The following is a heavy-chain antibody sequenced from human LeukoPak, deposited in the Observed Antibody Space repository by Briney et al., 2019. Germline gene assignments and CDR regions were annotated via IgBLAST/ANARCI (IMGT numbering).Heavy chain of an antibody. CDR2: ISSSGSTI. J-gene: IGHJ4*02. Sequence: PGGSLRLSCAASGFTFSSYEMNWVRQAPGKGLEWVSYISSSGSTIYYADSVKGRFSISRDNAKNSLYLQMNSLRAEDTAVYYCGRGSVGFGELNYWGQGTPVTVSS. CDR1: GFTFSSYE. V-gene: IGHV3-48*03. CDR3: GRGSVGFGELNY. D-gene: IGHD3-10*01.